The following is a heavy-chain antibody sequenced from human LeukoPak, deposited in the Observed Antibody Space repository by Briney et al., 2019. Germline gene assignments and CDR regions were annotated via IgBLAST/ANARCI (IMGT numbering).Heavy chain of an antibody. V-gene: IGHV3-23*01. J-gene: IGHJ4*02. CDR3: AHGRRAVSGTGYYSEY. CDR2: INDSGSST. CDR1: GFYLRSEA. D-gene: IGHD6-19*01. Sequence: GGSLTLLCTASGFYLRSEAMAWVRQARGKGLEWVSGINDSGSSTYYADSVKGRFTISRDNSKNTLYLQMNNVRAEDTAVYYWAHGRRAVSGTGYYSEYWGQGALVTVSS.